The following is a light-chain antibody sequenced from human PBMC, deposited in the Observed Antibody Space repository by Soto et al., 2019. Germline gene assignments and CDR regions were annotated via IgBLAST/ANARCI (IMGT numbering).Light chain of an antibody. CDR2: DAS. Sequence: EIGLSQSAATLSLSPGERATLSCRASQSISTYLAWYQQQPGQAPRLLIYDASTTATGIPARFSGSGSGTDFTLTISSLDPEDFAVYYCQQHNNWPPIPFGQGTILAIK. CDR3: QQHNNWPPIP. CDR1: QSISTY. J-gene: IGKJ5*01. V-gene: IGKV3-11*01.